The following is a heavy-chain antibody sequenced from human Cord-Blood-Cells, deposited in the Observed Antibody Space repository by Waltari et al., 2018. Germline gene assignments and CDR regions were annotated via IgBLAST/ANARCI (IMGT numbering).Heavy chain of an antibody. CDR1: GFSPSTSGMC. Sequence: QVTLRESGPALVKPTQTLTLTCTFSGFSPSTSGMCVSWIRQPPGKALEWLALIAWDDDKYYNTSLKTRLTISKDTSKNQVVLTMTNMDPVDTATYYCARGRPTKDWNVWFDPWGQGTLVTVSS. CDR2: IAWDDDK. J-gene: IGHJ5*02. CDR3: ARGRPTKDWNVWFDP. V-gene: IGHV2-70*01. D-gene: IGHD1-1*01.